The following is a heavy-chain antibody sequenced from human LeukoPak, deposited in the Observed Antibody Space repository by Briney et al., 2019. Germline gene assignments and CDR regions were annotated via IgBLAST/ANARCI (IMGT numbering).Heavy chain of an antibody. CDR3: TRGGATSSWYWFF. CDR1: GFAFSSHW. Sequence: GGSLRLSCAASGFAFSSHWMTWVRQAPGKGPEWVASINKDGSEQYYVDSVKGRFTISRDNAKNSLSLQVSSLRAEDTAVYYCTRGGATSSWYWFFWGQGTQVTVSS. J-gene: IGHJ4*02. V-gene: IGHV3-7*01. CDR2: INKDGSEQ. D-gene: IGHD6-13*01.